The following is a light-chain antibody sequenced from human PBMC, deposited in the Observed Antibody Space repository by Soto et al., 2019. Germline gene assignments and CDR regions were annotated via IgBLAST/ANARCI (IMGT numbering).Light chain of an antibody. Sequence: QSVLTQPASVSGSPGQSITISCTGTSSDVGSYNLVSWYQQHPGKAPKLMIYEGTKRPSGVSNRFSGSKSGNTASLTISGLQAEDEADYYCCSYAGGTTGVFGGGTKLTVL. CDR2: EGT. CDR3: CSYAGGTTGV. V-gene: IGLV2-23*01. CDR1: SSDVGSYNL. J-gene: IGLJ3*02.